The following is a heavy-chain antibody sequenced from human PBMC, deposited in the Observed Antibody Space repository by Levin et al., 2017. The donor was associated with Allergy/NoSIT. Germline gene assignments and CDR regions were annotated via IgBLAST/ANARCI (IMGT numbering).Heavy chain of an antibody. Sequence: SVKVSCKASGGTFSSYTISWVRQAPGQGLEWMGRIIPILGIANYAQKFQGRVTITADKSTSTAYMELSSLRSEDTAVYYCARAGDTMIVVAPDAFDIWGQGTMVTVSS. J-gene: IGHJ3*02. V-gene: IGHV1-69*02. CDR2: IIPILGIA. D-gene: IGHD3-22*01. CDR1: GGTFSSYT. CDR3: ARAGDTMIVVAPDAFDI.